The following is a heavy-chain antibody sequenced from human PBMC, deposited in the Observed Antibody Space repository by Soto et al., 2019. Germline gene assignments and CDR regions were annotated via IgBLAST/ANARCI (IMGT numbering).Heavy chain of an antibody. D-gene: IGHD2-2*02. CDR1: GYSFTSYW. CDR3: ASYCSSTSCYTRYYYGMDV. J-gene: IGHJ6*02. Sequence: GESLKIPCQGPGYSFTSYWISWVRQMPGKGLEWRGRIDPSDSYTNYSPSFQGHVTISADKSISTAYLQWSSLKASDTAMYYWASYCSSTSCYTRYYYGMDVWGQGTTVTVSS. V-gene: IGHV5-10-1*01. CDR2: IDPSDSYT.